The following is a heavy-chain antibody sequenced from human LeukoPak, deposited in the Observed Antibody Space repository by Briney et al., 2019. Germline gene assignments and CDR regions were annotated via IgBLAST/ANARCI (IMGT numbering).Heavy chain of an antibody. CDR2: ISSSSSYI. CDR1: GFTFSSYS. V-gene: IGHV3-21*01. Sequence: MSGGSLRLSCAASGFTFSSYSMNWVRQAPGKGLEWVSSISSSSSYIYYADSVKGRFTISRDNAKNSLYLQMNSLRAEDTAVYYCARESLGVKGYYFDYWGQGTLVTVSS. J-gene: IGHJ4*02. CDR3: ARESLGVKGYYFDY. D-gene: IGHD3-10*01.